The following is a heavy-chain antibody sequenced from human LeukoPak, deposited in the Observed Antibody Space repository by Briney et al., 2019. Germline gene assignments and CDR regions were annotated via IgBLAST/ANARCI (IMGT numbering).Heavy chain of an antibody. Sequence: ASVKVSCKASGYTFTSYGISWVRQAPGQGLEWMGWISAYNGNTNYAQKLQGRVTMTTDTSTSTAYMELRSLRSDDTAVYYCASSYYYGSGSYYYYVMDVWGKGTTVTVSS. CDR1: GYTFTSYG. CDR2: ISAYNGNT. J-gene: IGHJ6*04. V-gene: IGHV1-18*04. D-gene: IGHD3-10*01. CDR3: ASSYYYGSGSYYYYVMDV.